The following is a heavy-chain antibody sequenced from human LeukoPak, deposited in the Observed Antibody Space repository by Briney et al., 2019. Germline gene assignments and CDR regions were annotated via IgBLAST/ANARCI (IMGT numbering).Heavy chain of an antibody. D-gene: IGHD3-10*01. CDR3: AREIFGPGSYPDF. CDR2: IWHDGSHK. Sequence: PGRSLRLSCAASGFAFNTYAMHWVRQAPGQGLEWVALIWHDGSHKFYSNSVRGQFTISRDNSKNTVSLQMNNLRPEDTAVYYCAREIFGPGSYPDFWGQGTLVTVSS. J-gene: IGHJ4*02. CDR1: GFAFNTYA. V-gene: IGHV3-33*01.